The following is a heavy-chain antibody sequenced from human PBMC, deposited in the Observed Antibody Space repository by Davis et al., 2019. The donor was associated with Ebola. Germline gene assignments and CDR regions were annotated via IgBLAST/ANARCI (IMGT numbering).Heavy chain of an antibody. V-gene: IGHV4-34*01. CDR1: GGSFSGYY. D-gene: IGHD5-18*01. CDR3: ARGVGVGYSYGYDY. J-gene: IGHJ4*02. Sequence: SETLSLTCAVYGGSFSGYYWSWIRQPPGKGLEWIGEINHSGSTNYNPSLKSRVTISVDTSKNQFSLKLSSVTAADTAVYYCARGVGVGYSYGYDYWGQGTLVTVSS. CDR2: INHSGST.